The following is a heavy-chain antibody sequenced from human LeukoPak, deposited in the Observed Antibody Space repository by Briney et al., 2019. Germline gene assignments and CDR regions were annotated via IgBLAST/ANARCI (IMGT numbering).Heavy chain of an antibody. J-gene: IGHJ4*02. CDR1: GFTFTDYY. CDR3: AREGNGLLSKDFDY. V-gene: IGHV1-2*02. Sequence: ASLKVSCKSSGFTFTDYYIHWVRQAPGQGLEWMGYIGPHSSATSSPQEFQGRVTMTRDTSMSTAYMELTRLTSDDTAVYYCAREGNGLLSKDFDYWGQGTLVTVSS. CDR2: IGPHSSAT. D-gene: IGHD2/OR15-2a*01.